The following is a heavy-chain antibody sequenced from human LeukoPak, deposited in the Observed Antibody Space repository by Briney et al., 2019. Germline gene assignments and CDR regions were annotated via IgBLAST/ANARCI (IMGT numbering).Heavy chain of an antibody. CDR1: GGTFSSYA. V-gene: IGHV1-69*04. D-gene: IGHD3-22*01. CDR3: ATLKYYYDSSGYLY. Sequence: ASVKVSCKASGGTFSSYAISWVRQAPGQGLEWMGRIIPILGIANYAQKFQGRVTITADKSTSTAYMELSSLRFEDTAVYYCATLKYYYDSSGYLYWGQGTLVTVSS. CDR2: IIPILGIA. J-gene: IGHJ4*02.